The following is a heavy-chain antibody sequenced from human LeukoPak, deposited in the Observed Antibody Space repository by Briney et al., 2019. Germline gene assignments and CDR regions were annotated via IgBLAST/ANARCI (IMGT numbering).Heavy chain of an antibody. J-gene: IGHJ4*02. V-gene: IGHV5-51*01. CDR2: IYPGDSDT. CDR1: GYSFTSYW. CDR3: ARHITTSSTSSHFDS. Sequence: PGESLKISCKGSGYSFTSYWIGWVRQMPGKGLEWMGIIYPGDSDTRYSPSFQGQVTISADKSISTAYLQWSSLKASDTAMYYCARHITTSSTSSHFDSWGQGTLVTVSS. D-gene: IGHD6-6*01.